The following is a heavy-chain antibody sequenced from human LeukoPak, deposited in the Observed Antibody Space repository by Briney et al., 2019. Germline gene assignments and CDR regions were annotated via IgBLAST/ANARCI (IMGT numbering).Heavy chain of an antibody. CDR2: IYHSGRT. CDR1: GFTFSSYS. J-gene: IGHJ3*01. CDR3: ARLYYDVLTGYYLHDAFDV. D-gene: IGHD3-9*01. V-gene: IGHV4-38-2*01. Sequence: PGGSLRLSCAASGFTFSSYSMNWVRQAPGKGLEWIGSIYHSGRTFYNPSLKSRVTISVDTSKNQFSLRLNSVTAADTAVYYCARLYYDVLTGYYLHDAFDVWGRGTMVTVSS.